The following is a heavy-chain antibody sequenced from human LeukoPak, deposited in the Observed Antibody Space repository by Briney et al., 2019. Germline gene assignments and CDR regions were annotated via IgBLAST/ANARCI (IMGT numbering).Heavy chain of an antibody. CDR2: IYSGGST. CDR3: ARAESYGYGLDY. V-gene: IGHV3-53*01. Sequence: GGSLRLSCAASGFTVSSNYMSWVRQAPGKGLEWVSVIYSGGSTYYADSVKGRFTISRDNSKSTLYLQMNSLRAEDTAVYYCARAESYGYGLDYWGQGTLVTVSS. D-gene: IGHD5-18*01. J-gene: IGHJ4*02. CDR1: GFTVSSNY.